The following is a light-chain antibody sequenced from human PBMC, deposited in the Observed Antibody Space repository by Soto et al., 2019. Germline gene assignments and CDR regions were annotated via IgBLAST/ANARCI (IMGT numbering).Light chain of an antibody. Sequence: QSVLTQPASVSGSPGQSITISCTRTSSDVGSYNLVSWYQQHPGKAPKLMIYEGSKRPSGVSNRFSGSKSGNTASLTISGLQAEDEADYYCCSYAGSSTWVFGGGTKVTVL. CDR1: SSDVGSYNL. J-gene: IGLJ2*01. CDR2: EGS. V-gene: IGLV2-23*01. CDR3: CSYAGSSTWV.